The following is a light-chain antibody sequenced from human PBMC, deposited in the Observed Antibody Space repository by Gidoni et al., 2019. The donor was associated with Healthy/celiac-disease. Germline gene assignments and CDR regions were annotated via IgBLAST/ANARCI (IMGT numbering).Light chain of an antibody. CDR3: LQHGSYLFT. J-gene: IGKJ2*01. CDR2: AAS. Sequence: ITICQSRSSLSASVVDRSTITCRTRQGSRNDLGWYQQKPGKAPKRLIYAASRLESGVPSRFSGSGSGTDFTLTISSLQPEDFATYYCLQHGSYLFTFGQGTKLEIK. V-gene: IGKV1-17*01. CDR1: QGSRND.